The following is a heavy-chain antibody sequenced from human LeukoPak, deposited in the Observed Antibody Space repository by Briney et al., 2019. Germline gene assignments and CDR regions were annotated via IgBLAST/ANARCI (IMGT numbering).Heavy chain of an antibody. J-gene: IGHJ4*02. D-gene: IGHD6-19*01. CDR3: ATAEYSSDWYYFDY. CDR2: IYPGDFDT. Sequence: GESLKISCKGSGYKFTNYWIGWVRQLPGKGLEWMGLIYPGDFDTKYSPSFQGQVTISADILISTAYLQWSSLKASDTAMYYCATAEYSSDWYYFDYWGQGTLVTVSS. V-gene: IGHV5-51*01. CDR1: GYKFTNYW.